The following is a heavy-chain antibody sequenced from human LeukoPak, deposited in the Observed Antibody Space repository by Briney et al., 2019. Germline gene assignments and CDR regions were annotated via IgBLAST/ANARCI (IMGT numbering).Heavy chain of an antibody. CDR3: TTDSGWYGDFQH. J-gene: IGHJ1*01. CDR1: GFTFSNAW. CDR2: IKSKTDGGTT. V-gene: IGHV3-15*01. Sequence: GGSLRLSCAASGFTFSNAWMSWVRQAPGKGLEWVGRIKSKTDGGTTDYAAPVKGRFTIPRDDSKNTLYLQMNSLKTEDTAVYYCTTDSGWYGDFQHWGQGTLVTVSS. D-gene: IGHD6-19*01.